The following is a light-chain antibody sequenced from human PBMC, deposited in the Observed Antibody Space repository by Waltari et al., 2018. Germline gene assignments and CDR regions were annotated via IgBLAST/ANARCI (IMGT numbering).Light chain of an antibody. CDR3: MQSLQTLWT. CDR2: LGS. V-gene: IGKV2-28*01. J-gene: IGKJ1*01. CDR1: PSLLHRNGNNY. Sequence: DIVVTQSPLSLPVTPGEPASISCRSSPSLLHRNGNNYLDWSLQKPGQSPQLLIYLGSNRASGVPDRFSGSGSGTDFTLRISRVEAEDVGVYYCMQSLQTLWTFGPGTKVEIK.